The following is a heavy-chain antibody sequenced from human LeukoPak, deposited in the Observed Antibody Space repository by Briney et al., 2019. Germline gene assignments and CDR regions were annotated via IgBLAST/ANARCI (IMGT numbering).Heavy chain of an antibody. Sequence: GSLRLSCAASGFTFSCYAMPWVRQAPGKGLEWVGVISYDGSNKYYADSVKGRFTISKDNSKNTLYLQMNSRRAEATAVYYDARDWSDYYDSSGFFDYWGQGTLVTVSS. J-gene: IGHJ4*02. CDR3: ARDWSDYYDSSGFFDY. V-gene: IGHV3-30*01. CDR2: ISYDGSNK. D-gene: IGHD3-22*01. CDR1: GFTFSCYA.